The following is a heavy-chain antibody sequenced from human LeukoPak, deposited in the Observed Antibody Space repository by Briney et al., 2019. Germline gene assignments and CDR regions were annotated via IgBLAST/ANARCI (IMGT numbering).Heavy chain of an antibody. CDR2: IIPDGSAK. J-gene: IGHJ5*02. CDR1: GVTFNTWW. V-gene: IGHV3-7*01. D-gene: IGHD6-19*01. CDR3: ADVHSGA. Sequence: QPGGSLRLSCAASGVTFNTWWMAWVRQAPGKGLEWVASIIPDGSAKYYVDSVKGRFTISRDNAMNSLYLQLNSLRLEDTALYYCADVHSGAWGQGTLVTVSS.